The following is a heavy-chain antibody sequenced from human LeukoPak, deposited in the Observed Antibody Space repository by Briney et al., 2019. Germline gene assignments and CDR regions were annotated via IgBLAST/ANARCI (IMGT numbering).Heavy chain of an antibody. V-gene: IGHV4-4*07. Sequence: SETLSLTCSVSGGSFSSYFWSWVRQPAGKGLEWIGRIYPSGNTNYNPSLKSRVTLSVDTSKNQFSLKLSSVTAADTAVYYCARVMITFGGVIVLLFDYWGQGTLVTVSS. D-gene: IGHD3-16*02. J-gene: IGHJ4*02. CDR2: IYPSGNT. CDR1: GGSFSSYF. CDR3: ARVMITFGGVIVLLFDY.